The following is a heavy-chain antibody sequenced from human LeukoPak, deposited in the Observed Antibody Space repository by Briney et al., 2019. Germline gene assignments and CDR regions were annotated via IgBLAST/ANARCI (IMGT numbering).Heavy chain of an antibody. Sequence: ASVKVSCKASGYNFIDSDMNWVRQAPGQGLEWVGWINTNTGSPTYAQGLTGRFVLSVDSSVSTAYLQISSLKAEDTAIYYCARVYCHSSRGSPHWFDPWGQGTLVTVSS. J-gene: IGHJ5*02. CDR3: ARVYCHSSRGSPHWFDP. D-gene: IGHD2/OR15-2a*01. V-gene: IGHV7-4-1*02. CDR1: GYNFIDSD. CDR2: INTNTGSP.